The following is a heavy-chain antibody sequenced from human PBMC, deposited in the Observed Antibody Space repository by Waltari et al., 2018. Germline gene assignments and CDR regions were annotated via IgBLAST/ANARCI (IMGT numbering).Heavy chain of an antibody. CDR3: ASYSNLYYYYYYYMDV. V-gene: IGHV1-69*14. D-gene: IGHD4-4*01. CDR1: GGTFSSYA. CDR2: IIPIFGTA. J-gene: IGHJ6*03. Sequence: QVQLVQSGAEVKKPGSSVKVSCKASGGTFSSYAISWVRQARGQGLEWMGGIIPIFGTANYAQKFQGRVTITADKSTSTAYMELSSLRSEDTAVYYCASYSNLYYYYYYYMDVWGKGTTVTVSS.